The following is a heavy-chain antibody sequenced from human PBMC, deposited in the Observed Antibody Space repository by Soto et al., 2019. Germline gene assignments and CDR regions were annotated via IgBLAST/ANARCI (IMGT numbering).Heavy chain of an antibody. Sequence: KPSETLSLTCTVSGGSISSGAYSWNWIRQHPGKGLECIGYIYNSEITYYNPSLKSRVTLSLDTSKNQFSLRLSSVTSADTAVYYCVRDNNYGMDVWGQGTTVTVSS. J-gene: IGHJ6*02. CDR3: VRDNNYGMDV. CDR1: GGSISSGAYS. CDR2: IYNSEIT. V-gene: IGHV4-31*03.